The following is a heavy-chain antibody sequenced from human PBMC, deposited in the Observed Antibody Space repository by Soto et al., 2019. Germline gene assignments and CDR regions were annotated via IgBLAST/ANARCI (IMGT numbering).Heavy chain of an antibody. CDR1: GGSISSSNW. J-gene: IGHJ4*02. CDR3: ARAVGVPAVTYYFDY. Sequence: SETLSLTCAVSGGSISSSNWWSWVRQPPGKGLEWIGEIYHSGSTNYNPSLKSRVTISVDKSKNQFSLKLSSVTAVDTAVYYCARAVGVPAVTYYFDYWGQGTLVTVSS. CDR2: IYHSGST. V-gene: IGHV4-4*02. D-gene: IGHD2-2*01.